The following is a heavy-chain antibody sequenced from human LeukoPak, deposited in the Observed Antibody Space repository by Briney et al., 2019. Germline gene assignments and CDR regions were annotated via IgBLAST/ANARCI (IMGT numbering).Heavy chain of an antibody. J-gene: IGHJ4*02. Sequence: GGSLRLSCAASGFTFTSHWMSWVRQAPGKGLEWVARMNLDGSEKYYVDSVKGRFTISRDNAKTSLYLEMNSLRAEDTAVYYCARDATYCTNGVCYTRFNYWGQGTLVTVSS. V-gene: IGHV3-7*01. D-gene: IGHD2-8*01. CDR2: MNLDGSEK. CDR1: GFTFTSHW. CDR3: ARDATYCTNGVCYTRFNY.